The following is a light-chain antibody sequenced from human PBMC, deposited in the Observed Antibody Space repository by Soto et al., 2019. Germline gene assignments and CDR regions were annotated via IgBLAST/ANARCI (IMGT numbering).Light chain of an antibody. Sequence: DIQMTQSPSAMSASVGDRVTITCRASHDISNYLAWFQQKPGKVPKRLIYAASSLQNGVPFRFSGSGSGTEFALTISSLHPEDFGIYYCLQNNTYPWTFGQGTKVEIK. CDR3: LQNNTYPWT. V-gene: IGKV1-17*03. CDR2: AAS. CDR1: HDISNY. J-gene: IGKJ1*01.